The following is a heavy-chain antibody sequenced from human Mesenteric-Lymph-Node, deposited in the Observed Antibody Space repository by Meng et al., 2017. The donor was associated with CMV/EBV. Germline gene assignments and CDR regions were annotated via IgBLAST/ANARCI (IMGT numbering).Heavy chain of an antibody. CDR1: GFTFSSYG. CDR2: IRYDGSNK. D-gene: IGHD2-2*02. CDR3: AKVPHGCSSTSCYTIYYYYYGMDV. J-gene: IGHJ6*02. V-gene: IGHV3-30*02. Sequence: GGSLRLSCAASGFTFSSYGMHWVRQAPGKGLEWVAFIRYDGSNKYYADSVKDRFTISRDNSKNTLYLQMNSLRAEDTAVYYCAKVPHGCSSTSCYTIYYYYYGMDVWGQGTTVTVSS.